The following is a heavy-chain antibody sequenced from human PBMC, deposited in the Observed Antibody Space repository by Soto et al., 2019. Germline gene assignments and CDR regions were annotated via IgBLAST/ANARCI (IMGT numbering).Heavy chain of an antibody. V-gene: IGHV3-21*01. CDR1: GFPFSSYS. CDR3: ARDQTSLENVAGITDFDY. J-gene: IGHJ4*02. Sequence: GGSLSLSCAASGFPFSSYSMNWVRQAPGKGLEWVSSISSSSSYIYYADSVKGRFTISRDNAKNSLYLQMNSLRAEDTAVYYCARDQTSLENVAGITDFDYWGQGTLVTVSS. D-gene: IGHD6-19*01. CDR2: ISSSSSYI.